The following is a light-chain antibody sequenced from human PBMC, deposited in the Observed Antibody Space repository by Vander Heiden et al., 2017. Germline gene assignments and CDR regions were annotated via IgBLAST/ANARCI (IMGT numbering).Light chain of an antibody. CDR3: QQYYSLPAT. Sequence: DIQMTQSPSSLSASVGDRVTITCQASQDISNYLNWYQQKPGKAPKLLIYDASNLETGVQSRFSGSGSGTDLTFTISSLQPEDRATYYCQQYYSLPATFGGGTKVEIK. CDR2: DAS. V-gene: IGKV1-33*01. J-gene: IGKJ4*01. CDR1: QDISNY.